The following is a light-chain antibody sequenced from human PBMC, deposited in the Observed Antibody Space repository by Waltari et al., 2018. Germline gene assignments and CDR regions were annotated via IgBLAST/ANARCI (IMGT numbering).Light chain of an antibody. J-gene: IGKJ2*01. CDR2: DAS. V-gene: IGKV3-20*01. CDR1: QSVKNNY. Sequence: EIVLTQSPGTLTLSPGERATISCRASQSVKNNYLAWYHQKPGQAPRLLIFDASSRATGIPDRFSGSGSGTDFTLTISRLEPEDFAVYYCQQYGSSPPYTFGQGTKLEIK. CDR3: QQYGSSPPYT.